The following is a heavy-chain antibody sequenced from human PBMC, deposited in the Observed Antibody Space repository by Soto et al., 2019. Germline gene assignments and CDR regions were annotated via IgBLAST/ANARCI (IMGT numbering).Heavy chain of an antibody. D-gene: IGHD2-2*01. Sequence: QVQLVQSGAEVKRPGSSVKVSCKASGGTFTNYAINWVRQAPGQGLEWMGDISPMFGKANYAQKFQGRVKITADDSTATAHLELSSLRSEDTALYFCAREVEVHTPVFGFWGQGSLVTVSS. V-gene: IGHV1-69*01. CDR2: ISPMFGKA. CDR3: AREVEVHTPVFGF. CDR1: GGTFTNYA. J-gene: IGHJ4*02.